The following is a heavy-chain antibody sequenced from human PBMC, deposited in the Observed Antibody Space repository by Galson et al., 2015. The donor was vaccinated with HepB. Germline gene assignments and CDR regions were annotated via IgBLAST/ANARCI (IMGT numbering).Heavy chain of an antibody. V-gene: IGHV4-4*02. CDR2: AYHSGGT. D-gene: IGHD3-10*01. Sequence: AVSGDSISNDRWWSWVRQPPGEGLEWIGEAYHSGGTNCRPSLKSRVTISVDKSKNQFSLKLTSVTAADTAVYYCARAKEGRGYFDYWGQGTLVTVSS. J-gene: IGHJ4*02. CDR3: ARAKEGRGYFDY. CDR1: GDSISNDRW.